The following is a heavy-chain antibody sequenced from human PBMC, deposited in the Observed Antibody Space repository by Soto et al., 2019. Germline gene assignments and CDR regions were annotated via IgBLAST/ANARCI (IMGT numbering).Heavy chain of an antibody. CDR1: GESFSGYY. CDR3: ARDKITGLFDY. CDR2: INHSGST. J-gene: IGHJ4*02. D-gene: IGHD2-8*02. V-gene: IGHV4-34*01. Sequence: XXTLSLTCAVYGESFSGYYWPWIRQPPGTGLEWIGEINHSGSTNYNPSLKSRVTISVDTSKNQFSLKLTYVTAADTAVYYCARDKITGLFDYWGQGTLVTVSS.